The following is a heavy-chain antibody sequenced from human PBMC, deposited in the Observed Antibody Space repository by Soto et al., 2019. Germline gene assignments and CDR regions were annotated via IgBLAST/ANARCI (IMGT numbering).Heavy chain of an antibody. D-gene: IGHD6-6*01. J-gene: IGHJ6*02. CDR1: GGTFGSYA. V-gene: IGHV1-69*13. Sequence: SVKVSCKASGGTFGSYASSWVRQAPGQGLEWMGGIIPIFGTANYAQKFQGRVTITADESTSTAYMELSSLRSEDTAVYYCAREKLGMNYYYYGMDVWGQGTTVTVSS. CDR2: IIPIFGTA. CDR3: AREKLGMNYYYYGMDV.